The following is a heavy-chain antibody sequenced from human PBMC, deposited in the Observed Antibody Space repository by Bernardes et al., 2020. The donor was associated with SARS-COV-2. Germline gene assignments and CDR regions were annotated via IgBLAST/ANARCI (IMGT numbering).Heavy chain of an antibody. CDR3: MNSLNTEDTAVYYCTTDRFGGSGYCPDAFDI. D-gene: IGHD3-10*01. J-gene: IGHJ3*02. V-gene: IGHV3-48*01. Sequence: GGSLRLSCAASGFTFSSYSMNWVRQAPGKGLEWVSYISSSSSTIYYADSVKGRFTISRDNATSVKGRFTISRDDSKTTVYLQMNSLNTEDTAVYYCTTDRFGGSGYCPDAFDIWGQGTMVTVSS. CDR2: ISSSSSTI. CDR1: GFTFSSYS.